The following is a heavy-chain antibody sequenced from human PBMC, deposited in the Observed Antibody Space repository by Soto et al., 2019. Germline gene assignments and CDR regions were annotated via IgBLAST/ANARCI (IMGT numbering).Heavy chain of an antibody. CDR2: IYYSGST. CDR3: ASLDGYNSLGFGAFDI. V-gene: IGHV4-39*01. Sequence: QLQLQESGPGLVKPSETLSLTCTVSGGSISSSSYYWGWIRQPPGKGLEWIGSIYYSGSTYYNPSLKSRVTISVDTCKNQFALRLSSVTAADTAVYYCASLDGYNSLGFGAFDIWGQGTMVTVSS. D-gene: IGHD5-12*01. CDR1: GGSISSSSYY. J-gene: IGHJ3*02.